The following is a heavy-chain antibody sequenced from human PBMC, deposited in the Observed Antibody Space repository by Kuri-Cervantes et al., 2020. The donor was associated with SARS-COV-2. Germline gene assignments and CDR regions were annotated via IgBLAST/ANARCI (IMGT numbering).Heavy chain of an antibody. J-gene: IGHJ3*02. CDR2: IYYSGST. CDR3: ARSPLKLERRLAAFDM. V-gene: IGHV4-39*07. Sequence: SETLSLTCTVSGGSISSSSYYWGWIRQPPGKGLEWIGSIYYSGSTYYNPSLKSRVTLSVDTSENQFSLKLSSVTAADTAIYYCARSPLKLERRLAAFDMWGQGTMVTVSS. D-gene: IGHD1-1*01. CDR1: GGSISSSSYY.